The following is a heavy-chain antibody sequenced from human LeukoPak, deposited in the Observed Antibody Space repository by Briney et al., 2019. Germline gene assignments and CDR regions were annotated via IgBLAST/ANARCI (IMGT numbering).Heavy chain of an antibody. V-gene: IGHV4-39*01. D-gene: IGHD2-2*02. CDR3: ASWVYCNSTICYNGFDY. J-gene: IGHJ4*02. CDR2: LYYSGSI. CDR1: GDSMSSSNYY. Sequence: SETLSLTCSVSGDSMSSSNYYWGWIRQPPGKGLEWIGTLYYSGSIFYNPSLKSRVTISVDTSKNQFSLKLSSVSAADTAVYYCASWVYCNSTICYNGFDYWGQGTLVTVSS.